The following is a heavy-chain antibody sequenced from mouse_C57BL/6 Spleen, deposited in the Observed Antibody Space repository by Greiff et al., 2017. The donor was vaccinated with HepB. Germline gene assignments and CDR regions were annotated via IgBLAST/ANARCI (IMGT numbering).Heavy chain of an antibody. CDR2: IYPGDGDT. CDR1: GYAFSSSW. J-gene: IGHJ4*01. CDR3: ARGPGGAMDY. Sequence: VQLQQSGPELVKPGASVKISCKASGYAFSSSWMNWVKQRPGKGLEWIGRIYPGDGDTNYNGKFKGKATLTADQSSSTAYMQLSSLTSEDSAVYFCARGPGGAMDYWGQGTSVTVSS. D-gene: IGHD4-1*01. V-gene: IGHV1-82*01.